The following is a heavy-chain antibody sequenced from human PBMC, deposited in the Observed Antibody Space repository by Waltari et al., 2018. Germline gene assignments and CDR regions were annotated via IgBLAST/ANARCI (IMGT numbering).Heavy chain of an antibody. V-gene: IGHV1-2*02. CDR2: INPNSGGT. D-gene: IGHD6-13*01. Sequence: QVQLVQSGAEVKKPGASVKVSCQASGYTFTGYYMHLVRQAPGQGLEWMGWINPNSGGTNYAQKFQGRVTMTRDTSISTAYMELSRLRSDDTAVYYCARDIGSSYNNWFDPWGQGTLVTVSS. CDR3: ARDIGSSYNNWFDP. CDR1: GYTFTGYY. J-gene: IGHJ5*02.